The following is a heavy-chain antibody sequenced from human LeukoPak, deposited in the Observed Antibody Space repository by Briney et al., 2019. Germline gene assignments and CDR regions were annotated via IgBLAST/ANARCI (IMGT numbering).Heavy chain of an antibody. D-gene: IGHD4-17*01. CDR2: IYYSGST. V-gene: IGHV4-39*01. Sequence: SETLSLTCTVSGGSISSSSYYWGWIRQPPGKGLEWIGSIYYSGSTYYNPSLKSRVTISVDTSKNQFSLKLSSVTAADTAVYYCGTRPGDYPPWSFDLWGRGTLVTVFS. CDR3: GTRPGDYPPWSFDL. CDR1: GGSISSSSYY. J-gene: IGHJ2*01.